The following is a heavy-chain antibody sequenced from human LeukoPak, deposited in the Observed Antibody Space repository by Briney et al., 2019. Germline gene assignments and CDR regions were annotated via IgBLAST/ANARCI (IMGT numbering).Heavy chain of an antibody. CDR1: GFTFSSYD. J-gene: IGHJ6*02. CDR2: IGTAGDT. Sequence: GGSLRLSCAASGFTFSSYDMPWVRQATGKGLEWVSAIGTAGDTYYPGSVKGRFTISRENAKNSLYLQMNSLRAGDTAVYYCARAFWSGYYGYYYYYYGMDVWGQGTTVTVSS. CDR3: ARAFWSGYYGYYYYYYGMDV. V-gene: IGHV3-13*01. D-gene: IGHD3-3*01.